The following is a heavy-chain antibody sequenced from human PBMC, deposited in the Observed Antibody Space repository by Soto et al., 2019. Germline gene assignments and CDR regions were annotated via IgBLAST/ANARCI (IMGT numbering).Heavy chain of an antibody. J-gene: IGHJ4*02. D-gene: IGHD4-17*01. V-gene: IGHV3-23*01. CDR3: ANNVTTSAFDD. Sequence: EVQLLESGGGLVQPGGSLRLSCADSGFTFSSYAVSWVRQAPGKGLEWVSSISDTGVCTYYGDSVKGRFTISRDNSKNTLYLQMNSLRAEDTAVYYGANNVTTSAFDDWGQGTLVTVSS. CDR1: GFTFSSYA. CDR2: ISDTGVCT.